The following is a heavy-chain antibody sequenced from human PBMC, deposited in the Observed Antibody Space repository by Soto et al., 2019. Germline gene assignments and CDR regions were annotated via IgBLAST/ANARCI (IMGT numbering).Heavy chain of an antibody. Sequence: GGSLRLSCAASGFTFSSYAMSWVRQAPGKGLEWVSAISGSGGSTYYADSVKGRFTISRDNSKNTLYLQMNSLRAKDTAVYYCAKDLEYSSPGDAFDIWGQGTMVTVTS. J-gene: IGHJ3*02. V-gene: IGHV3-23*01. D-gene: IGHD6-6*01. CDR1: GFTFSSYA. CDR3: AKDLEYSSPGDAFDI. CDR2: ISGSGGST.